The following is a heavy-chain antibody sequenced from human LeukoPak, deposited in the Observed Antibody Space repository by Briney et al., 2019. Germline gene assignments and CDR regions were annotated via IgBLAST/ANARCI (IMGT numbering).Heavy chain of an antibody. J-gene: IGHJ4*02. Sequence: HPGGSLRLSCAASGFTFSTYAMSWVRQAPGKGLEWVSAISDTGNTYHADSVKGRFTISRDSSKNTLLLQMNRLRPEDAAVYYCAKAPVTTCRGAFCYPFDYWGLGTLVTVSS. D-gene: IGHD2-15*01. CDR1: GFTFSTYA. V-gene: IGHV3-23*01. CDR2: ISDTGNT. CDR3: AKAPVTTCRGAFCYPFDY.